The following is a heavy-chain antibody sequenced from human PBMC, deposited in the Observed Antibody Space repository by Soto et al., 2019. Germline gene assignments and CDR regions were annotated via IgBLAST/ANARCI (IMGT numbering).Heavy chain of an antibody. CDR2: IIPIFGTA. CDR3: ARSYTIFGVVTALRYYYYGMDV. D-gene: IGHD3-3*01. Sequence: SVKVSCKASGGTFSSYAISWVRQAPGQGLEWMGGIIPIFGTANYAQKFQGRVTITADESTSTAYMELSSLRSEDTAVYYCARSYTIFGVVTALRYYYYGMDVWGQGTTVTVSS. V-gene: IGHV1-69*13. CDR1: GGTFSSYA. J-gene: IGHJ6*02.